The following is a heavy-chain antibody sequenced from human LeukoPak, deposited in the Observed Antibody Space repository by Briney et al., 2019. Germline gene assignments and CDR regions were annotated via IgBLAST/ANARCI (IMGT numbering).Heavy chain of an antibody. J-gene: IGHJ6*02. CDR1: GYTFTSYG. V-gene: IGHV1-18*01. Sequence: GASVKVSCKASGYTFTSYGISWVRQAPGQGLEWMGWISAYNGNTNYAQKLQGRVTMTTDTSTSTAYMELRSLRSDDTAVYYCARVHSGYDRTIPLPHYYYYYGVDVWGQGTTVTVSS. D-gene: IGHD5-12*01. CDR3: ARVHSGYDRTIPLPHYYYYYGVDV. CDR2: ISAYNGNT.